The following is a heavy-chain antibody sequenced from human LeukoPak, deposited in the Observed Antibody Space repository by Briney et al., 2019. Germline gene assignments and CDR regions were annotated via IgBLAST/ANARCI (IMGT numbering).Heavy chain of an antibody. CDR3: ARERAVADYFDY. CDR1: GASVTNRSYY. J-gene: IGHJ4*02. Sequence: SETLSLTCTVAGASVTNRSYYWSWIRQPPGKGLEWIGYIYYSGRTNYNPSLKSRVTFSVDTSMNQFSLKLSSVTAADTAVYYCARERAVADYFDYWGQGTLVTVSS. CDR2: IYYSGRT. D-gene: IGHD6-19*01. V-gene: IGHV4-61*01.